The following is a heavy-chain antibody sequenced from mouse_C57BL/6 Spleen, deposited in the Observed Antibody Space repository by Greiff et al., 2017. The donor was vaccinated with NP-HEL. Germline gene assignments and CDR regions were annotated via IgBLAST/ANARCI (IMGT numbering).Heavy chain of an antibody. CDR3: ARSVLYYGNPRGFAY. V-gene: IGHV1-80*01. D-gene: IGHD2-1*01. Sequence: QVQLKESGAELVKPGASVKISCKASGYAFSSYWMNWVKQRPGKGLEWIGQIYPGDGDTNYNGKFKGKATLTADKSSSTAYMQLSSLTSEDSAVYFCARSVLYYGNPRGFAYWGQGTLVTVSA. J-gene: IGHJ3*01. CDR2: IYPGDGDT. CDR1: GYAFSSYW.